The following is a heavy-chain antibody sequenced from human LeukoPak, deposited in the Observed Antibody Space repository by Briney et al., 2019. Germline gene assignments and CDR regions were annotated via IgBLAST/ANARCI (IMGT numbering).Heavy chain of an antibody. CDR3: ARQVGGWYSNMGYFDF. D-gene: IGHD4-11*01. V-gene: IGHV4-4*07. CDR2: IYSSGGT. Sequence: PSETLSLTCTVSGGSISSYYWNWIRQPAGKGLEWIGRIYSSGGTNYNPSLKSRVTMSVDTSKNQFSLKLSSVTAADTAVYYCARQVGGWYSNMGYFDFWGQGTLVTVSS. J-gene: IGHJ4*02. CDR1: GGSISSYY.